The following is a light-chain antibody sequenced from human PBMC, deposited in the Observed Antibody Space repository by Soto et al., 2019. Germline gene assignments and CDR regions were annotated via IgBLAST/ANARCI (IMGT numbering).Light chain of an antibody. CDR1: ISDVGGYRF. CDR3: SSYTSKSYV. Sequence: QSVLTQPASVSGSPGQSITISCVGTISDVGGYRFVSWYQQHPGKAPKLMICDVSNRPSGVSNRFSGSKSGNTASLTISGLQAEDEADYYCSSYTSKSYVFGTGTKVTVL. CDR2: DVS. V-gene: IGLV2-14*01. J-gene: IGLJ1*01.